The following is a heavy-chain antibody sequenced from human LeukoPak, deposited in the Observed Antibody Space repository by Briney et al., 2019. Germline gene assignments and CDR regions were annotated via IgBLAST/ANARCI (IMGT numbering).Heavy chain of an antibody. Sequence: QPGGSLRLSGAASGFTFIDYDMHWVRQVIGKGLEGVSAIGIRGDTHYSGSVKGRFTISRENAESSLYLQMNSLRAEDTAVYYCAGGGIQVSGIDEFDYWGQGTLVTVSS. CDR1: GFTFIDYD. CDR3: AGGGIQVSGIDEFDY. CDR2: IGIRGDT. D-gene: IGHD6-19*01. J-gene: IGHJ4*02. V-gene: IGHV3-13*01.